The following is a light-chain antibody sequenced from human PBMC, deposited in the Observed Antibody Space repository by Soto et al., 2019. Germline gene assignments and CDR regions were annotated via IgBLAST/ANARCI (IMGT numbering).Light chain of an antibody. J-gene: IGLJ2*01. CDR1: SSDVGSYNL. CDR2: EGS. V-gene: IGLV2-23*01. Sequence: QSALTQPASVSGSPGQSITISCTGTSSDVGSYNLVSWYQQHPGKAPNLRIYEGSRRPSGVSNRFSGSKSGNTAALTISGLQAEDEADYYCCSYAGSHVVFGGGTKLTVL. CDR3: CSYAGSHVV.